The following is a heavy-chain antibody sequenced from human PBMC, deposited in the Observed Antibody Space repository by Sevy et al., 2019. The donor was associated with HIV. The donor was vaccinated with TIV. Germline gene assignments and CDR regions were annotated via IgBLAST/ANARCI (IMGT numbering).Heavy chain of an antibody. D-gene: IGHD5-18*01. CDR1: GFSFDSYG. V-gene: IGHV3-23*01. CDR2: ISGSGTRT. Sequence: GGSLRLSCAVSGFSFDSYGMTWVRQAPGKGLEWVSAISGSGTRTYYADSVKGRFTISRDNSKNTLYLQMNSLRAEDTAVYYCAKDPRYSYGYFWGQGTLVTVSS. CDR3: AKDPRYSYGYF. J-gene: IGHJ4*02.